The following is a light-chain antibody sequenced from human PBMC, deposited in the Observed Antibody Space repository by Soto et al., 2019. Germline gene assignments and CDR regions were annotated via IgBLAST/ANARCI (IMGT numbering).Light chain of an antibody. V-gene: IGKV1-39*01. CDR1: QSIGGF. Sequence: DIQMTQSPSSLSVSVGDRVTITCRASQSIGGFLNWYQQKLGKAPKLLIYAASSLQSGVPSRFSGSGSGTDFTLTISGLQTEDFATYFCQEADGFPWRFGHGTRVEMK. J-gene: IGKJ1*01. CDR3: QEADGFPWR. CDR2: AAS.